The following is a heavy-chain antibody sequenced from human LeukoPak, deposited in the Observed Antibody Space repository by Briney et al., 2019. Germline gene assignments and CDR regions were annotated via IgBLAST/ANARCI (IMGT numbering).Heavy chain of an antibody. CDR1: GFTFSSYA. D-gene: IGHD2-2*02. CDR2: ISGSGSST. J-gene: IGHJ4*02. CDR3: ASSSGGYCSSTSCYNAY. V-gene: IGHV3-23*01. Sequence: PGGSLRLSCVASGFTFSSYAMSWVRQAPGKGLEWVSAISGSGSSTYYADSVKGRFTISRDNSKNTLYLQMNSLRAEDTAVYYCASSSGGYCSSTSCYNAYWGQGTLVTVSS.